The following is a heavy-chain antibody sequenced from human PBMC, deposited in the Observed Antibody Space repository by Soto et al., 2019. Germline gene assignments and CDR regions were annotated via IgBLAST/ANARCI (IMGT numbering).Heavy chain of an antibody. CDR3: ARSPGGYYID. J-gene: IGHJ3*01. V-gene: IGHV3-74*01. D-gene: IGHD2-15*01. CDR2: INTEGSST. Sequence: GGSLRLSCAASGFSFSSYWMHWVRQGPGKGLVWVARINTEGSSTNYADSVEGRFTISRDNAKNTLYLQMNSLRAEDTAVYYCARSPGGYYIDWGQGTMVTVSS. CDR1: GFSFSSYW.